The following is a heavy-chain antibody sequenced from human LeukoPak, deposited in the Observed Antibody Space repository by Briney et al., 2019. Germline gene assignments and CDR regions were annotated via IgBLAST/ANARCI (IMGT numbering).Heavy chain of an antibody. CDR2: IYWDNDK. CDR3: AHRLINSGYDWNSGLFDH. CDR1: GFSLRTSAVG. V-gene: IGHV2-5*02. D-gene: IGHD5-12*01. Sequence: SGPTLVKPTQTLTLTCTFSGFSLRTSAVGVAWIRHPPGKALEYLAVIYWDNDKRYRPSLKSRLTITKDTSKNQVVLTMTDMDPGDTATYYCAHRLINSGYDWNSGLFDHWGQGTLVTVSS. J-gene: IGHJ4*02.